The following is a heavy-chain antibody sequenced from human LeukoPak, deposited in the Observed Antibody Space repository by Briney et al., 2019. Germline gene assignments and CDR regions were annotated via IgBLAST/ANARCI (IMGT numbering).Heavy chain of an antibody. D-gene: IGHD2-2*01. J-gene: IGHJ5*02. CDR3: AMDPNWMPGS. V-gene: IGHV3-23*01. CDR2: ISDSGGGT. CDR1: GFTFSSYA. Sequence: PGGSLRLSCAASGFTFSSYAMIWVRQAPGKGLEWVSGISDSGGGTFYAGSVKGRFTISRDNAKNTLYLQVNSLRAEDTAVYYCAMDPNWMPGSWGQGTLVTVSP.